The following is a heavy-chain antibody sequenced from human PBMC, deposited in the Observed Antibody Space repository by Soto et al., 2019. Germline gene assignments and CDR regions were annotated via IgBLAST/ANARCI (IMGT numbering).Heavy chain of an antibody. CDR2: INPSGGST. CDR3: AADPGDTSGSYYEYFHR. Sequence: ASVKVSCKASGYTFTSYYMHWVRQAPGQGLEWMGIINPSGGSTSYAQKFQGRVTMTRDTSTSTVYMELSSLRSEDTAVYYCAADPGDTSGSYYEYFHRWGQGTLVTVSS. J-gene: IGHJ1*01. CDR1: GYTFTSYY. V-gene: IGHV1-46*01. D-gene: IGHD3-22*01.